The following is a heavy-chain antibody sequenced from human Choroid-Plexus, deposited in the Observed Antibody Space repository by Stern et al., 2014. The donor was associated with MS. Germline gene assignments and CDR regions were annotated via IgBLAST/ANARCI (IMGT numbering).Heavy chain of an antibody. CDR1: GFTFGSCA. CDR2: VSYDGSNK. Sequence: MQLXXXGGGVVQPGRPLRLSCVASGFTFGSCAMHWVRQAPGKGLEWVAGVSYDGSNKYYADSVKGRFTISRDNSQNTLHMQMSSLRPEDTXVYYCAKDRQYLTXXXDHWGXXSXVTVS. J-gene: IGHJ5*02. CDR3: AKDRQYLTXXXDH. D-gene: IGHD2/OR15-2a*01. V-gene: IGHV3-30*18.